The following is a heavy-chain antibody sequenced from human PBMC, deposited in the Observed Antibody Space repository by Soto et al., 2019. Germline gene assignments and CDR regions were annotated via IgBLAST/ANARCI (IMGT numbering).Heavy chain of an antibody. CDR2: IYYSGST. CDR1: GGSISSSNYY. CDR3: ARSSSGSYFDY. Sequence: SETLSLTCTVYGGSISSSNYYWGWIRQPPGKGLEWIGSIYYSGSTYYNLSLKSRVTISVDTSKNQFSLKLSSVTAADTAVYYCARSSSGSYFDYWGQGTLVTVSS. J-gene: IGHJ4*02. V-gene: IGHV4-39*01. D-gene: IGHD1-26*01.